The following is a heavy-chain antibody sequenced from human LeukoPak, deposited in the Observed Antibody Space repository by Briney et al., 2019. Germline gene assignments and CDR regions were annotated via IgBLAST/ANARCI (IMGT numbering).Heavy chain of an antibody. V-gene: IGHV4-39*01. J-gene: IGHJ6*03. CDR3: ARRGPTVTTYDWTRSYYMDV. CDR2: IYYSGST. CDR1: GGSISSSSYY. Sequence: KPSETLSLTCTVSGGSISSSSYYWGWIRQPPGKGLEWIGSIYYSGSTYYNPSLKSRVTISVDTSKNQFSLKLSSVTAADTAAYYCARRGPTVTTYDWTRSYYMDVWGKGTTVTVSS. D-gene: IGHD4-11*01.